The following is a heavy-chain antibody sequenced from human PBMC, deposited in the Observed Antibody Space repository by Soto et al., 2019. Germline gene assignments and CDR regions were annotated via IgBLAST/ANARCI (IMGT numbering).Heavy chain of an antibody. Sequence: SQTLSLTCAISGDSVSSNSAAWNWIRQSPSRGLEWLGRTYYRSKWYNDYAVSVKSRITINPDTSKNQFSLQLNSVTPEDTAVYYCARGNVIRCAAAANNWFDPWGQGTLVT. J-gene: IGHJ5*02. CDR3: ARGNVIRCAAAANNWFDP. D-gene: IGHD6-13*01. V-gene: IGHV6-1*01. CDR1: GDSVSSNSAA. CDR2: TYYRSKWYN.